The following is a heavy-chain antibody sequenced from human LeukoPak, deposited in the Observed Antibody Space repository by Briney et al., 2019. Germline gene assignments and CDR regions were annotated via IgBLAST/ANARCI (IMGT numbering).Heavy chain of an antibody. CDR3: ARENIAAEYYFDY. CDR2: ISYGGSNK. J-gene: IGHJ4*02. V-gene: IGHV3-30-3*01. CDR1: GSTFSSYA. D-gene: IGHD6-13*01. Sequence: PGGSLRLSCAASGSTFSSYAMHWVRQAPGKGLEWVAVISYGGSNKYYADSVKGRFTISRDNSKNTLYLQMNSLRAEDTAVYYCARENIAAEYYFDYWGQGTLVTVSS.